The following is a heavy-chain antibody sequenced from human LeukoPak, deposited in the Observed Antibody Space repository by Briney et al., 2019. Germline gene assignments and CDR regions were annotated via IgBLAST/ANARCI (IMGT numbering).Heavy chain of an antibody. CDR2: FSVSDGRT. D-gene: IGHD5-18*01. V-gene: IGHV3-23*01. Sequence: GGTLRLSCAASGFSFSSYAMSWVRQAPGKGLEWVSGFSVSDGRTYYADSVKGRFTISRDNSKNTLYLQMNSLRAEDTAVYYCARDLSGVTGYTYGRGIDYWGQGTLVTVSS. J-gene: IGHJ4*02. CDR1: GFSFSSYA. CDR3: ARDLSGVTGYTYGRGIDY.